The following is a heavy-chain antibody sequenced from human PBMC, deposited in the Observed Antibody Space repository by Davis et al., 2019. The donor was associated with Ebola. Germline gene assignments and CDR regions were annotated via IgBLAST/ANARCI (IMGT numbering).Heavy chain of an antibody. D-gene: IGHD6-19*01. CDR3: AKDRYSSGWSRGYYGMDV. J-gene: IGHJ6*02. Sequence: GESLKISCAASGFTVSSNYMSWVRQAPGKGLEWVSVIYSGGSTYYADSVKGRFTISRDNSKNTLYLQMNSLRAEDTAVYYCAKDRYSSGWSRGYYGMDVWGQGTTVTVSS. CDR1: GFTVSSNY. V-gene: IGHV3-53*01. CDR2: IYSGGST.